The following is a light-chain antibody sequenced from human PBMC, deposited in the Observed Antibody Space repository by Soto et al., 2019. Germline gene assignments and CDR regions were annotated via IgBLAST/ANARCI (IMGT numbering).Light chain of an antibody. J-gene: IGKJ2*01. V-gene: IGKV1-39*01. Sequence: DIQMTQSPSSLSASVGDRVTITCRSSQSISSYLNWCHHKPGKAANLLIYDASSLQSGVPSRFSGSGSGTDFTLTISSLQPEDFATYYCQQSYSIPYTFGQGTKVDIK. CDR3: QQSYSIPYT. CDR2: DAS. CDR1: QSISSY.